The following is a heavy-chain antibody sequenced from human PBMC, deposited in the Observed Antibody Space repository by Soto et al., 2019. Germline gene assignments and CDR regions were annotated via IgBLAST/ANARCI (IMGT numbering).Heavy chain of an antibody. J-gene: IGHJ4*02. CDR3: ASAYCSGSSCYPPHFDY. Sequence: SETLSLTCTVSGGSISSYYWSWIRQPPGKGLEWIGYFYYSGSTYYNPSLQTRVTISVDTSKNQLSLRLTSVTAADTAVYYCASAYCSGSSCYPPHFDYWGQGTLVTVSS. CDR2: FYYSGST. V-gene: IGHV4-59*08. CDR1: GGSISSYY. D-gene: IGHD2-15*01.